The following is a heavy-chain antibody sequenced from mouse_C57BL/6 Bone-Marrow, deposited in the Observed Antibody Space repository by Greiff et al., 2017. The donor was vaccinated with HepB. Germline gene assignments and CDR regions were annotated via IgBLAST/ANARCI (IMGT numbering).Heavy chain of an antibody. CDR1: GFTFSDYY. D-gene: IGHD1-1*01. CDR3: AGHSPYYYGSSWFAY. V-gene: IGHV5-12*01. J-gene: IGHJ3*01. Sequence: EVKLVESGGGLVKPGGSLKLSCAASGFTFSDYYMNWVRQTPEKRLEWVAYISNGGGSTYYPDTVKGRFTITRDNAKNTLYLQMSRLKSEDTAMYYCAGHSPYYYGSSWFAYWGQGTLVTVSA. CDR2: ISNGGGST.